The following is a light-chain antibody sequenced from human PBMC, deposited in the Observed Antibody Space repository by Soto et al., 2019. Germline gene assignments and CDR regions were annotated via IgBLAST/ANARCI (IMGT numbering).Light chain of an antibody. J-gene: IGKJ4*01. CDR3: QQYASAPLT. CDR1: PSVGKNY. CDR2: DAS. V-gene: IGKV3-20*01. Sequence: PGERATLSCRASPSVGKNYLAWFQQKPGQAPRLLVYDASSRATGVPDRFSGSGSGTDFTLTISRLEPEDFAVYYCQQYASAPLTFGGGTKVEIK.